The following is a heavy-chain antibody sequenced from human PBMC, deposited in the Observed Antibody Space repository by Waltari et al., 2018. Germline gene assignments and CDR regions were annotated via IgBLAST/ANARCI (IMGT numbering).Heavy chain of an antibody. CDR1: GYNFTSYA. CDR3: ARWPNYYDSSGYYSSFDY. J-gene: IGHJ4*02. Sequence: VQLVQTGAEVKKPGASVKVSCKASGYNFTSYAMHWVRKDPGQRLEWMGWMNAGNGNTKYSQKFQATVTTTRDTSASTADMELSRLRSEDTAVYYCARWPNYYDSSGYYSSFDYWGQGTLVTVSS. CDR2: MNAGNGNT. V-gene: IGHV1-3*01. D-gene: IGHD3-22*01.